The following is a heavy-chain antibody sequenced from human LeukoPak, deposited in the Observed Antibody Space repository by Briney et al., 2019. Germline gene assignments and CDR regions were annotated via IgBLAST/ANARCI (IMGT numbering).Heavy chain of an antibody. Sequence: PGGSLRLSCAASGFTFSSYWMHWVRQAPGKGLEWVSSISSGSSYIYHTDSVKGRFTISRDNANNSLYLQMNSLRAEDTAVYYCARGAGPYDAFDIWGRGTMVTVSS. V-gene: IGHV3-21*01. D-gene: IGHD6-13*01. J-gene: IGHJ3*02. CDR2: ISSGSSYI. CDR1: GFTFSSYW. CDR3: ARGAGPYDAFDI.